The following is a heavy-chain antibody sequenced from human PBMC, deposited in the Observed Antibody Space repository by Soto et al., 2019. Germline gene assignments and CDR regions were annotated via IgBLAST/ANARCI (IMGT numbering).Heavy chain of an antibody. J-gene: IGHJ4*02. V-gene: IGHV3-30-3*01. Sequence: QVQLVESGGGVVQLERSLRLSCAASGFTFSKYAMHWVRQARGTGLEWVAVISNDGSNPYYADSVKGRFTISRDNSKNTLYLQMNSLREEDTAVYYCARTGYDRSGYFVEYYFDYWGQGTLVTVSS. CDR1: GFTFSKYA. CDR2: ISNDGSNP. CDR3: ARTGYDRSGYFVEYYFDY. D-gene: IGHD3-22*01.